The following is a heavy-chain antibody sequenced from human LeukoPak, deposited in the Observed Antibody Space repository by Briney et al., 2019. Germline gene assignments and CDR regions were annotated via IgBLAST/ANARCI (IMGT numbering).Heavy chain of an antibody. Sequence: PGGSLRLSCAASGFTFSSYAMSWVRQAPGKGLEWVSAISGSGGSTYYADSVKGRFTISRDNSKHTLYLQMNSLRAEDTAVYYCAKDRSWIGFGELFSNWFEPWGQGTLVTVSS. D-gene: IGHD3-10*01. CDR1: GFTFSSYA. V-gene: IGHV3-23*01. CDR3: AKDRSWIGFGELFSNWFEP. CDR2: ISGSGGST. J-gene: IGHJ5*02.